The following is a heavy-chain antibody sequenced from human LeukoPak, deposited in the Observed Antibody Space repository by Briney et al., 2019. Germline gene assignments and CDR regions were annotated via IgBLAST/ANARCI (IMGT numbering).Heavy chain of an antibody. V-gene: IGHV3-30-3*01. J-gene: IGHJ5*02. Sequence: PGGSLRLSCAASGFTFSSYAMRWVRQAPGKGLEWVAVISYDGSNKYYADSVKGRFTISRDNSKNTLYLQMNSLRAEDTAVYYCARQVVPAENWFDPWGQGTLVTVSS. D-gene: IGHD2-2*01. CDR2: ISYDGSNK. CDR3: ARQVVPAENWFDP. CDR1: GFTFSSYA.